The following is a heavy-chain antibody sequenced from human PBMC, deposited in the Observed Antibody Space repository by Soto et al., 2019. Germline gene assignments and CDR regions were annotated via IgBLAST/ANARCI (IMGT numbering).Heavy chain of an antibody. D-gene: IGHD5-12*01. Sequence: VQLVESGGGLVQPGGSLRLSCAAAGFTFNSHWMHWVRQAPGKGLVWVSRINGDGSSTFYADSVKGRFTISRDNAQNTLYLQMNSLRAEDTAVYYCARGIQWRYGMDVWGQGTTVTVSS. V-gene: IGHV3-74*01. CDR2: INGDGSST. CDR3: ARGIQWRYGMDV. CDR1: GFTFNSHW. J-gene: IGHJ6*02.